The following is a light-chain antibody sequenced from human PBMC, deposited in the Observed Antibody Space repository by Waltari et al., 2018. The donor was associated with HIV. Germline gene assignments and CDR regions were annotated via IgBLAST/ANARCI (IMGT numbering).Light chain of an antibody. CDR2: DVT. J-gene: IGLJ3*02. V-gene: IGLV2-11*01. CDR1: SSDVGDYNY. Sequence: QSALTQPHSVSGSPGQSVTLSCTGTSSDVGDYNYVSWYHRHPGKAPKLMIYDVTKRPSGVPDRFSGSKSGNTASLTISGLQAEDDAEYYCCSYAGTWLFGGGTKLTVL. CDR3: CSYAGTWL.